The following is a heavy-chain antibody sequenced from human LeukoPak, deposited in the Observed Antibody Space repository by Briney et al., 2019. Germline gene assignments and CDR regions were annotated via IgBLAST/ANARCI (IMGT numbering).Heavy chain of an antibody. CDR3: AGAGVLLTIFYY. CDR1: GGTISSGDYY. D-gene: IGHD3-3*01. J-gene: IGHJ4*02. CDR2: IYYSGST. V-gene: IGHV4-30-4*01. Sequence: SETLSLTCNVSGGTISSGDYYWSWIRQPPGKGLEWIGYIYYSGSTYYNPSLKSRVTISVDTSKNQFSLKLSSVTAADTAVYYCAGAGVLLTIFYYWGQGTLVTVSS.